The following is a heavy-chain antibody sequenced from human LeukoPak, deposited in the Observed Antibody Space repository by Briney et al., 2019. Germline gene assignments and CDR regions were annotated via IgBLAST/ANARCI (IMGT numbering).Heavy chain of an antibody. Sequence: SETLSLTCTVSGGSISSSSYYWGWIRQPPGKGLEGIGSIYHSGSTYYNPSLKSRVTISVDTYKNQFSLKLSSVTAADTAVYYCARVTGATGFDPWGQGTLVTVSS. CDR2: IYHSGST. CDR3: ARVTGATGFDP. D-gene: IGHD1-26*01. J-gene: IGHJ5*02. CDR1: GGSISSSSYY. V-gene: IGHV4-39*07.